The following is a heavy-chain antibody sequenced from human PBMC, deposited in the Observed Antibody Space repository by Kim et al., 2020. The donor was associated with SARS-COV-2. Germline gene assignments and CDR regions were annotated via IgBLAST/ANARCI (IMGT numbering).Heavy chain of an antibody. CDR3: ALRKIAAAGKVSSGMRNDY. V-gene: IGHV3-23*01. J-gene: IGHJ4*02. Sequence: GGSLRLSCAASGFTFSSYAMSWVRQAPGKGLEWVSAISGSGGSTYYADSVKGRFTISRDNSKNTLYLQMNSLRAEDTAVYYCALRKIAAAGKVSSGMRNDYWGQGTLVTVSS. CDR2: ISGSGGST. D-gene: IGHD6-13*01. CDR1: GFTFSSYA.